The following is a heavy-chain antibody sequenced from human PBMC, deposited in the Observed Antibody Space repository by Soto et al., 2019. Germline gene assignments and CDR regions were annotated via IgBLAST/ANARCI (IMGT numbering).Heavy chain of an antibody. Sequence: SETLSLTCTVSGASISNHYLSWIRQPPGKGLEWIGFVYYSGSTDYNPSLKSRVTISVDTSKNQFSLELRSVTAADTAMYYCARGGGVRYPFAPGGQGPLVTVSS. V-gene: IGHV4-59*11. D-gene: IGHD3-9*01. CDR2: VYYSGST. CDR3: ARGGGVRYPFAP. J-gene: IGHJ5*02. CDR1: GASISNHY.